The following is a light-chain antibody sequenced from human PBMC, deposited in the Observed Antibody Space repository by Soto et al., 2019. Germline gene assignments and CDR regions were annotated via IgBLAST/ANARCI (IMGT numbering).Light chain of an antibody. CDR3: SSYTSSSTLHLV. CDR1: SSDVGGYNY. J-gene: IGLJ2*01. V-gene: IGLV2-14*01. Sequence: QSVLTQPASVSGSPGQSITISCTGTSSDVGGYNYVSWYQQHPGKAPKLMIYDVSNRPSGVSNRFSGSKSGNTASLTISGLQAEDEADYYCSSYTSSSTLHLVFGGGTKVTVL. CDR2: DVS.